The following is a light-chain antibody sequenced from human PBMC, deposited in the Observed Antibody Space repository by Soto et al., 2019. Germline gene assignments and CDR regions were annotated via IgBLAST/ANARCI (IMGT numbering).Light chain of an antibody. CDR2: YPS. J-gene: IGKJ5*01. CDR1: QSVSSNY. Sequence: IVLTQSPGSVSLCPREKAGRSCRASQSVSSNYLAWFQQKPGQAPRLLSSYPSSRATGIPDRFSGSGSGTDFTLTISSLQPEDFATYYCQQSYRTPPIPFGQGTRPAIK. V-gene: IGKV3-20*01. CDR3: QQSYRTPPIP.